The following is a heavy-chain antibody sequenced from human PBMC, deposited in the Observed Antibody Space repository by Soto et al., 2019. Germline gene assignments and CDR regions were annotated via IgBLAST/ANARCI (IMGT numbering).Heavy chain of an antibody. CDR1: GGSIGRGRYS. D-gene: IGHD6-6*01. CDR2: IYHSRST. CDR3: ARVRLVRGWIDP. Sequence: TLCLSCADHGGSIGRGRYSRSWSRQPPGKGLEWIGHIYHSRSTYYNPSLKSRVTISVDRSKNQFSLKLSSVTAADTAVYYFARVRLVRGWIDPWGQGTMVTVSS. J-gene: IGHJ5*02. V-gene: IGHV4-30-2*01.